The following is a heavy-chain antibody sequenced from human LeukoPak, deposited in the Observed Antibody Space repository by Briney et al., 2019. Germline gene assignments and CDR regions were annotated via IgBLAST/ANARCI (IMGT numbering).Heavy chain of an antibody. Sequence: GASVKVSCKASGYTLTKYYTHWVRQAPGQGLEWMGVINPSGRSTSYLQKFQGRVKMTSDTSTSTAYMELSSLTVDDTAIYYCARDCINAVCGYVYYGMDVWGQGTTVIVSS. CDR2: INPSGRST. CDR3: ARDCINAVCGYVYYGMDV. J-gene: IGHJ6*02. D-gene: IGHD6-25*01. V-gene: IGHV1-46*01. CDR1: GYTLTKYY.